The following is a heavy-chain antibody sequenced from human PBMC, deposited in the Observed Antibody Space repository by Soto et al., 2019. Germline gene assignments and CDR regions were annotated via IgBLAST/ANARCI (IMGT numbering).Heavy chain of an antibody. J-gene: IGHJ6*01. D-gene: IGHD2-15*01. Sequence: LSHHSETSPFPFITHGTHWVRQAPGKGLEWVAVISYDENHKYYADSVKGRFTISRDNSQNTLYLQMNSLRAEDTAVYYCAKGIVVVVAARRVYYYG. CDR1: PFPFITHG. V-gene: IGHV3-30*18. CDR2: ISYDENHK. CDR3: AKGIVVVVAARRVYYYG.